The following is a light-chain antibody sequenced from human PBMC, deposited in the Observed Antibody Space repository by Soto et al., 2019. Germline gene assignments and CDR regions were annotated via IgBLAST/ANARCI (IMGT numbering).Light chain of an antibody. CDR3: QQDYNGWT. CDR1: QSVSSSY. CDR2: GAS. V-gene: IGKV3D-7*01. Sequence: PGERVTLSSRASQSVSSSYLTWYQQKPGQAPRLLIYGASTRATSIPARFSGSGSGTDFTLTISSLQPEDFAVYYCQQDYNGWTFGQGTKVEIK. J-gene: IGKJ1*01.